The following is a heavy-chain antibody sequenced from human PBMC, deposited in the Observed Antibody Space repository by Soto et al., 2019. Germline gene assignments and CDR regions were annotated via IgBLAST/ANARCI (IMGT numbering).Heavy chain of an antibody. V-gene: IGHV4-59*08. CDR2: IYYSGST. CDR1: GGSISSYY. J-gene: IGHJ4*02. Sequence: PSETLSLTCTVSGGSISSYYWSWIRQPPGKGLEWIGYIYYSGSTNYNPSLKSRVTISVDTSKNQFSLKLSSVTAADTAVYYCARLRNYDILTETTYYFDYWGQGTLVTV. D-gene: IGHD3-9*01. CDR3: ARLRNYDILTETTYYFDY.